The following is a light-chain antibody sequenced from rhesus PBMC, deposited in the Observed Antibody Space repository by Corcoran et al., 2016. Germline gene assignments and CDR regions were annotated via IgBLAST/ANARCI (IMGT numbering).Light chain of an antibody. CDR3: QQYNSSPPT. CDR1: QAIHEY. CDR2: NAS. V-gene: IGKV1-66*01. J-gene: IGKJ4*01. Sequence: DIQMTQSPSSLSAFVGDRVTITCRASQAIHEYLSWYQQTPGKAPEPLIYNASSLEKGVPSRFSGSGSGTDYTLTISSLQPEDIATYYCQQYNSSPPTFGGGTKVEIK.